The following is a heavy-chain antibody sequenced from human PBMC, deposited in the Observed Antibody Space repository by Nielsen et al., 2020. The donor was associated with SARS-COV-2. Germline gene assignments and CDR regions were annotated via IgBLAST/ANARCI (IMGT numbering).Heavy chain of an antibody. CDR2: INSDGSST. D-gene: IGHD1-20*01. V-gene: IGHV3-74*01. Sequence: GESLKISCAASGFTFSSYWMHWGRLAPGKGLVWVSRINSDGSSTSYADSVKGRFTISRDNAKNTLYLQMNSLRAEDTAVYYCARGAWITGIDYWGQGTLVTVSS. J-gene: IGHJ4*02. CDR1: GFTFSSYW. CDR3: ARGAWITGIDY.